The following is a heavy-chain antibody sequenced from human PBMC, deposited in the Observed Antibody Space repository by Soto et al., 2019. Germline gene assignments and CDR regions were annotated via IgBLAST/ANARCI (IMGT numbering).Heavy chain of an antibody. J-gene: IGHJ6*03. CDR1: GGSFRGYY. Sequence: ETLSLTCAVYGGSFRGYYCSWIRQPPGKGLEWIGEINHSGSTDYNPSLKSRVTISVDTSKNQFSLKLSSVTAADTAVYYCARALRPPIRQYYYMDVWGKGTTVTVSS. CDR3: ARALRPPIRQYYYMDV. CDR2: INHSGST. D-gene: IGHD1-1*01. V-gene: IGHV4-34*01.